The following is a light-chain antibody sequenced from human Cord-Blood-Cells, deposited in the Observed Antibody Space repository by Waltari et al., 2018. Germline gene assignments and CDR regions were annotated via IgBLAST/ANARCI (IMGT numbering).Light chain of an antibody. CDR1: SSDVGSYNL. Sequence: QSALTQPASVSGSPGQWITISCTGTSSDVGSYNLVSWYQQHPGKAPKLMIDEGSKRPSGVSNRFSGSKSGNTASLTISGLQAEDEADYYCCSYAGSSTWVFGGGTKLTVL. CDR2: EGS. J-gene: IGLJ3*02. V-gene: IGLV2-23*01. CDR3: CSYAGSSTWV.